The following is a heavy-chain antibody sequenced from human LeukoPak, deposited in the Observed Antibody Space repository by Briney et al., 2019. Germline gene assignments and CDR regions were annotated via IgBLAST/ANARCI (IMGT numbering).Heavy chain of an antibody. CDR3: ARGGVSGYEADY. D-gene: IGHD5-12*01. J-gene: IGHJ4*02. CDR2: IIPIFGTA. CDR1: GGTFSSYA. Sequence: SVKVSCKASGGTFSSYAISWVRQAPGQGLEWTGGIIPIFGTANYAQKFQGRVTITADESTSTAYMELSSLRSEDTAVYYCARGGVSGYEADYWGQGTLVTVSS. V-gene: IGHV1-69*13.